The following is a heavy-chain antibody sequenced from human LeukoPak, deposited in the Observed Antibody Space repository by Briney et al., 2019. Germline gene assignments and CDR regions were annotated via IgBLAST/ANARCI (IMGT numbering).Heavy chain of an antibody. V-gene: IGHV4-39*01. CDR2: IFYSGNT. CDR1: GGSISSSNYY. D-gene: IGHD5-18*01. Sequence: SETLSLACTVSGGSISSSNYYWGWIRQPPGKGLEWIGNIFYSGNTYYNPSLKSRVTISVDTSKNQFSLRLSSVTAADTAVYYCARLGGYSYGSSYYFDYWGQGTLVTVSS. J-gene: IGHJ4*02. CDR3: ARLGGYSYGSSYYFDY.